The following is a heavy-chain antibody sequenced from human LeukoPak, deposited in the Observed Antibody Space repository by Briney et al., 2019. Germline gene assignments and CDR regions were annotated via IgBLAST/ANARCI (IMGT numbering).Heavy chain of an antibody. Sequence: GGSLRLSCAASGFTFSSYWIHWVGQAPGKGLVWVSRINSDGSSTSYADSVKGRFTISRDNAKNTPYLQMNSLRAEDTAVYYCARDDSSDYYYSFDYWGQGTLVTVSS. V-gene: IGHV3-74*01. D-gene: IGHD3-22*01. CDR3: ARDDSSDYYYSFDY. CDR2: INSDGSST. J-gene: IGHJ4*02. CDR1: GFTFSSYW.